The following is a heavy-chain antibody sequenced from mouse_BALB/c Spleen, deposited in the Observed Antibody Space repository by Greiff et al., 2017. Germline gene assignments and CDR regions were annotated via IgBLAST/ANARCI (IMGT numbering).Heavy chain of an antibody. Sequence: VQLVESGPGLVQPSQSLSITCTVSGFSLTSYGVHWVRQSPGKGLEWLGVIWSGGSTDYNAAFISRLSISKDNSKSQVFFKMNSLQADDTAIYYCARNQGITTGFAYWGQGTLVTVSA. D-gene: IGHD2-4*01. CDR1: GFSLTSYG. V-gene: IGHV2-4-1*01. J-gene: IGHJ3*01. CDR2: IWSGGST. CDR3: ARNQGITTGFAY.